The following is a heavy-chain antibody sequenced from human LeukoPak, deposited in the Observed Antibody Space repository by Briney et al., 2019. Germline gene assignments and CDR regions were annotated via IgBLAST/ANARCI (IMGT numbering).Heavy chain of an antibody. Sequence: GGSLSLSCSASGLTLSNYAMNWVRQAPGKGLEWVSAISGRGITTYYADSVKGRFTTSMDSSKNTVYLQMNSLRAEDTAVYFCAKDMWVGTTRVFDFWGQGTLVTVSS. D-gene: IGHD2-2*01. CDR3: AKDMWVGTTRVFDF. J-gene: IGHJ4*02. V-gene: IGHV3-23*01. CDR1: GLTLSNYA. CDR2: ISGRGITT.